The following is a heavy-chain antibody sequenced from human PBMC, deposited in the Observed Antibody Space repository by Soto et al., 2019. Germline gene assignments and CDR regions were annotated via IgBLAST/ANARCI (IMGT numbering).Heavy chain of an antibody. D-gene: IGHD6-6*01. Sequence: SETLSLTCTVSGGSISSSSYYWGWIRQPPGKGLEWIGGIYYSGSTYYNPSLKSRVTISVDTSKNQFSLKLSSVTAADTAVYYCAVRIAARGRFFDYWGPGTLVTVSS. J-gene: IGHJ4*02. V-gene: IGHV4-39*01. CDR1: GGSISSSSYY. CDR3: AVRIAARGRFFDY. CDR2: IYYSGST.